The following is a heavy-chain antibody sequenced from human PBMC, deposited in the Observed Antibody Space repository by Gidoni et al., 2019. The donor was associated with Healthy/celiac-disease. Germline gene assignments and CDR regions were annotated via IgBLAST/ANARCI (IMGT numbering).Heavy chain of an antibody. Sequence: QVQLLESGGGLVKPDGSLRLSCAASGFTFIHYYMSWIRQAPGKGLEWVSYISSSGSTIYYADSVKGRFTISRDNAKNSLYLQMNSLRAEDTAVYYCARGAHWVDIVATFIDYWGQGTLVTVSS. CDR1: GFTFIHYY. CDR3: ARGAHWVDIVATFIDY. D-gene: IGHD5-12*01. CDR2: ISSSGSTI. J-gene: IGHJ4*02. V-gene: IGHV3-11*01.